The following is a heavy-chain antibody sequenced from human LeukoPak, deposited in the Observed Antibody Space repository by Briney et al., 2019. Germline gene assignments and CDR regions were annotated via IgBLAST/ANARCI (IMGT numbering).Heavy chain of an antibody. V-gene: IGHV3-66*01. CDR2: IYSGGST. Sequence: PGGSLRLSCAASGFTVSSNYMSWVRQAPGKGLEWVSVIYSGGSTYNADSVKGRFTISRDNAKNSLYLQMSSLRADDTAVYYCARYCSSANCYVRDGPRFDYWGQGTLVTVSS. CDR1: GFTVSSNY. D-gene: IGHD2-2*01. J-gene: IGHJ4*02. CDR3: ARYCSSANCYVRDGPRFDY.